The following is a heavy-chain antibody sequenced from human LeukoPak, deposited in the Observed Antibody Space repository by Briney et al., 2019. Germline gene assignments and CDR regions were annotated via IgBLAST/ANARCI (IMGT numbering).Heavy chain of an antibody. V-gene: IGHV3-23*01. J-gene: IGHJ5*02. CDR3: ASGAICSSTSCYTRFDP. CDR1: GLTFSTYA. Sequence: GGSLRLSCAASGLTFSTYAVNWVRQAPGKGLEWVSTFTGGGTGTYYADSVKGRFTISRDNSKNTLYLQMNSLRAEDTAVYYCASGAICSSTSCYTRFDPWGQGTLVTVSS. CDR2: FTGGGTGT. D-gene: IGHD2-2*02.